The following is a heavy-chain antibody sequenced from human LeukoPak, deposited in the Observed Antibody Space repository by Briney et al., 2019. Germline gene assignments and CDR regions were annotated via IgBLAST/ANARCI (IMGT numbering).Heavy chain of an antibody. CDR2: INHTGGT. D-gene: IGHD2-21*01. CDR3: TLGGDFDY. CDR1: GGSISSYY. Sequence: SETLSLTCTVSGGSISSYYWSWIRQPPGKGLEWIGEINHTGGTNYNPSLKSRVTISVDTSKNQFSLRLRSVTAADTAVYYCTLGGDFDYWGQGTLVTVSS. V-gene: IGHV4-34*01. J-gene: IGHJ4*02.